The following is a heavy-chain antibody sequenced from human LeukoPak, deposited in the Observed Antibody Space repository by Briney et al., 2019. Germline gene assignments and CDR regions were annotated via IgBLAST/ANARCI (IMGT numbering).Heavy chain of an antibody. V-gene: IGHV3-74*01. CDR3: ARGSGDYGY. CDR1: GFAFSSYW. CDR2: INSDGSNT. Sequence: GGSLRLSCAASGFAFSSYWMHWVRQAPGKGLVWVSRINSDGSNTIYADSVKGRFTISRDNAKNTLYLQMNSLRAEDSAVYYCARGSGDYGYWGQGTLVTVSS. J-gene: IGHJ4*02. D-gene: IGHD4-17*01.